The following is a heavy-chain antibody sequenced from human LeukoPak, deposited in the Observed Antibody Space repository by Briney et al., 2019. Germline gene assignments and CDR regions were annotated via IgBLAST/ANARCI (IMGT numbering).Heavy chain of an antibody. Sequence: GESLKISCKGPGYSFSSYWIGWVRQMPGKGLEWMGIIYPGDSDTRYSPSFQGQVTISADKSISTAYLQWSSLKASDTAMYYCARRGGYTMVRGALGYNWLDPWGQGTLVTVSS. CDR1: GYSFSSYW. CDR2: IYPGDSDT. V-gene: IGHV5-51*01. D-gene: IGHD3-10*01. CDR3: ARRGGYTMVRGALGYNWLDP. J-gene: IGHJ5*02.